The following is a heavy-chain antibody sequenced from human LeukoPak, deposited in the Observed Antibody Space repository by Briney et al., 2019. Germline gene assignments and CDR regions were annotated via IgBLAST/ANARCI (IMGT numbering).Heavy chain of an antibody. CDR2: INHSGST. J-gene: IGHJ6*02. D-gene: IGHD6-13*01. Sequence: SETPSLTCAAYGGSFSGYYWSWIRQPPGKGLEWIGEINHSGSTNYNPSLKSRVTISVDTSKNQFSLKLSSVTAADTAVYYCARVFIAETDYYYGMDVWGQGTTVTVSS. V-gene: IGHV4-34*01. CDR3: ARVFIAETDYYYGMDV. CDR1: GGSFSGYY.